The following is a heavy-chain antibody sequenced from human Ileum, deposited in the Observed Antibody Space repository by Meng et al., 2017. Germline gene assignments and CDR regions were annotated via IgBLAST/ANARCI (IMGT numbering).Heavy chain of an antibody. CDR2: IIGSGNNI. CDR1: VFTFSPYT. J-gene: IGHJ4*02. CDR3: ARERAGYYYDY. D-gene: IGHD3-9*01. Sequence: EGQVVEAGGGPAKPGGSRSLSCAASVFTFSPYTMDWVRQAPGKGLEWVSSIIGSGNNIYYADSVKGRFTISRDNAKSSLYLQMNSLRDEDTAVYYCARERAGYYYDYWGQGTLVTVSS. V-gene: IGHV3-21*01.